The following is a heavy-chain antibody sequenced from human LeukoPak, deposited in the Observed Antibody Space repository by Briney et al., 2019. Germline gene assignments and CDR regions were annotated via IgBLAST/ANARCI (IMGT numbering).Heavy chain of an antibody. CDR1: GYTFTGYY. D-gene: IGHD1-26*01. V-gene: IGHV1-2*02. CDR3: ARGIVGATTVPLTSFDY. J-gene: IGHJ4*02. Sequence: ASVKVSCKASGYTFTGYYMHWVRQAPGQGLEWMGWTNPNSGGTNYAQKFQGRVTMTRDTSISTAYMELSRLRSDDTAVYYCARGIVGATTVPLTSFDYWGQGTLVTVSS. CDR2: TNPNSGGT.